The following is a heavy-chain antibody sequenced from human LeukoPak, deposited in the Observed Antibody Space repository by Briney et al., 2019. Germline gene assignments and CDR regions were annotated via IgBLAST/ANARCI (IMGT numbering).Heavy chain of an antibody. CDR2: ISYDGSNK. Sequence: GGSLRLSCAASGFTFSSYAMHWVRQAPGKGLEWVAVISYDGSNKYYADSVKGRFTISRDNSKNTLYLQMNSLRAEDTAGYYCARDRYKVLDYWGQGTLVTVSS. D-gene: IGHD5-24*01. CDR1: GFTFSSYA. V-gene: IGHV3-30*01. CDR3: ARDRYKVLDY. J-gene: IGHJ4*02.